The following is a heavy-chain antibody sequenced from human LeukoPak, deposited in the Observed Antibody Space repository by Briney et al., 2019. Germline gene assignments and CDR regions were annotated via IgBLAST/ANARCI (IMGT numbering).Heavy chain of an antibody. J-gene: IGHJ4*02. Sequence: TGGSLRLSCAASGFIFSRYWMTWVRQAPGKGLEWVSSISSSSNYIYYADSVKGRFTISRDNAKNSLYLQMNSLRAEDTAVYYCVRSNGGNGDFDYWGQGTLVTVSS. CDR2: ISSSSNYI. D-gene: IGHD4-23*01. CDR1: GFIFSRYW. V-gene: IGHV3-21*01. CDR3: VRSNGGNGDFDY.